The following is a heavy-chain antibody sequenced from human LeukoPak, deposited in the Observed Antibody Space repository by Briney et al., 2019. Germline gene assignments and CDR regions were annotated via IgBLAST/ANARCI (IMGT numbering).Heavy chain of an antibody. Sequence: GGSLRLSCAASRFTFSSYGMHWVRQAPGKGLEWVAFIRYDGSNKYYADSVKGRFTISRDNSKNTLYLQMNSLRTEDTAVYYCAKDLSLWCSGGSCDRVGYEYWGQGTLVTVSS. CDR3: AKDLSLWCSGGSCDRVGYEY. V-gene: IGHV3-30*02. D-gene: IGHD2-15*01. CDR1: RFTFSSYG. J-gene: IGHJ4*02. CDR2: IRYDGSNK.